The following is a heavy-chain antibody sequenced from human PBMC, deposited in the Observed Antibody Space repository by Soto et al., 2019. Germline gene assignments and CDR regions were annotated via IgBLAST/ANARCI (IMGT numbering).Heavy chain of an antibody. CDR1: GYSISSGYY. CDR3: ARRVSVMVYANNWFDP. Sequence: PPETLSLTCAVSGYSISSGYYWGWIRQPPGKGLEWIGSIYYSGSTYYNPSLKSRVTISVDTSKNQFSLKLSSVTAADTAVYYCARRVSVMVYANNWFDPWGQGTLVTVSS. J-gene: IGHJ5*02. V-gene: IGHV4-38-2*01. CDR2: IYYSGST. D-gene: IGHD2-8*01.